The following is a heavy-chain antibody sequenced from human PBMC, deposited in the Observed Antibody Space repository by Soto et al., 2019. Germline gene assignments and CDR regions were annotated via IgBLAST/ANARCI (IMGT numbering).Heavy chain of an antibody. CDR3: AKGGRRWYPDTQESGMDX. CDR2: ISYDGSNK. CDR1: GFTFSSYG. D-gene: IGHD6-13*01. V-gene: IGHV3-30*18. Sequence: GGSLRLSFAASGFTFSSYGMHWVRQAPGKGLEWVSVISYDGSNKYYADSVKGRFTISRDNSKNTLYLQMNSLRAEDTAVYYCAKGGRRWYPDTQESGMDXWGQGTTVTVS. J-gene: IGHJ6*02.